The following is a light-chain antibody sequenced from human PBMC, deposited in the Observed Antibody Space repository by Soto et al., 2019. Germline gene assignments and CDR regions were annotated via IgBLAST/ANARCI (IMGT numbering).Light chain of an antibody. J-gene: IGKJ4*01. CDR3: QQRSIWPLT. Sequence: EIVLTQSPATLSLSPGEGATLSCRASQSVSSYLAWYQQKPGQAPRLLIYDASNRATGIPARFSGSGSGTDFPLTISSLEPEDFAVYYCQQRSIWPLTFGGGTKVEIK. CDR1: QSVSSY. CDR2: DAS. V-gene: IGKV3-11*01.